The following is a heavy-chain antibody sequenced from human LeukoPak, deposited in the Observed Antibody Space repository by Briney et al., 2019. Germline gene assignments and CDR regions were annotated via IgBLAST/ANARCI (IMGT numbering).Heavy chain of an antibody. Sequence: GGSLRLSCAASGFAFSAYWMHWVRRAPGRGLVWVSRINNDGSNIIYADSMKGRFTISRDNAKNTLYLQMNSLRAEDTAVYYCARTDWYHNDYWGQGTPVTVSS. J-gene: IGHJ4*02. D-gene: IGHD3-9*01. CDR3: ARTDWYHNDY. V-gene: IGHV3-74*01. CDR1: GFAFSAYW. CDR2: INNDGSNI.